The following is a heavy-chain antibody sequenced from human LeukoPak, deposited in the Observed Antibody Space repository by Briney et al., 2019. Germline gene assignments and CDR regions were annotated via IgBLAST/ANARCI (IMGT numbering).Heavy chain of an antibody. D-gene: IGHD5-18*01. CDR2: IGNTEI. V-gene: IGHV3-23*01. Sequence: GGSLRLSCATSGFPFETNAMSWVRQAPGKGLEWVATIGNTEIFYADSVTGRFTISRDNSKNTVNLQMNRLRVEDMAIYYCAKDWIQFNRVFDCFDSWGQGTLVTVSS. CDR3: AKDWIQFNRVFDCFDS. J-gene: IGHJ4*02. CDR1: GFPFETNA.